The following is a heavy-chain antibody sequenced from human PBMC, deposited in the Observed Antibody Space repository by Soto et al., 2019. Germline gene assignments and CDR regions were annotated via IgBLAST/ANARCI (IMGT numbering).Heavy chain of an antibody. V-gene: IGHV3-23*01. D-gene: IGHD3-10*01. Sequence: EVQLLESGGGLVQPGGSLRLSCAASGFTFSSYAMSWVRQAPGQGLEWVSAISGSGGSTYYADSVKGRFTISRDNSKNTLYLQMNSLRAEDTAVYYCAKSGLLWFGELYGQFDYWGQGTLVTVSS. CDR3: AKSGLLWFGELYGQFDY. CDR2: ISGSGGST. J-gene: IGHJ4*02. CDR1: GFTFSSYA.